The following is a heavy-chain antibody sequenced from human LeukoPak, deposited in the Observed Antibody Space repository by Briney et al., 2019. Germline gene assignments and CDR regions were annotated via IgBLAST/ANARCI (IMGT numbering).Heavy chain of an antibody. D-gene: IGHD2-2*01. V-gene: IGHV4-39*07. J-gene: IGHJ5*02. CDR3: ARVALLEYCSSTSCYSYNWFDP. CDR2: IYYSGKT. CDR1: GGSISSSSYY. Sequence: SETLSLTCTVSGGSISSSSYYWGWIRQPPGKGLEWIASIYYSGKTYCNPSLKRRVIISGNTSKNQFSLKLSSVTAADTAVYYCARVALLEYCSSTSCYSYNWFDPWGQGTLVTVSS.